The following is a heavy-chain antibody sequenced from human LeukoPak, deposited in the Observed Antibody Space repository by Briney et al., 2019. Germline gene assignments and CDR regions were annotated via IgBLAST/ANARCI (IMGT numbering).Heavy chain of an antibody. J-gene: IGHJ6*03. CDR1: GFTFSSYW. V-gene: IGHV3-7*01. CDR2: IKQDGSEK. Sequence: GGSLRLSCAASGFTFSSYWMSWVRQAPGKGLEWVANIKQDGSEKYYVDSVKGRFTISRDNAKNSLYLQMNSLRVEDTAVYYCARGEMDIVIVTGPSYYYMDVWGKGTTVSVSS. CDR3: ARGEMDIVIVTGPSYYYMDV. D-gene: IGHD2-21*02.